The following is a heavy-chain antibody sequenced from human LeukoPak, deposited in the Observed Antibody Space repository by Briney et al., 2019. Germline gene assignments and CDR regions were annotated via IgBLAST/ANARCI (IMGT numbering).Heavy chain of an antibody. CDR3: ARAYGSSWSDY. CDR2: INAYNGDT. J-gene: IGHJ4*02. V-gene: IGHV1-18*01. CDR1: GYTFSSYG. D-gene: IGHD6-13*01. Sequence: ASVKVSCKASGYTFSSYGITWVRQAPGQGLEWMGWINAYNGDTNYAQKLQGGVTMTTDTSTTTAYMELRSLRSDDTALYYCARAYGSSWSDYWGQGTLVTVSS.